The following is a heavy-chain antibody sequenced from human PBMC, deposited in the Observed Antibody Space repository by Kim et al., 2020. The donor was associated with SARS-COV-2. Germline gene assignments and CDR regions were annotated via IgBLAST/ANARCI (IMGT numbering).Heavy chain of an antibody. CDR1: GFTFSNYG. J-gene: IGHJ4*02. V-gene: IGHV3-30*18. CDR2: VSYEGRNT. D-gene: IGHD2-15*01. CDR3: VKAAAFTTAVVDYYFDY. Sequence: GGSLRLSCVASGFTFSNYGMHWVRQAPGKGLEWVAIVSYEGRNTYYADSVEGRFTISRDNSKNTLYLHMNSLRTEDTALYYCVKAAAFTTAVVDYYFDYWGQGTLVAVSS.